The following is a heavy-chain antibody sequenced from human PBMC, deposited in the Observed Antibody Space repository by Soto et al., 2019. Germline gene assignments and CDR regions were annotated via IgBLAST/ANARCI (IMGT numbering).Heavy chain of an antibody. V-gene: IGHV3-73*02. CDR2: IRTKANSYAT. D-gene: IGHD4-17*01. J-gene: IGHJ6*02. Sequence: EVQLVESGGGLVQPGGSLKLSCAASEFTFSDSGMHWVRQASGKGLEWVGRIRTKANSYATDYAASVKGRFTISRDDSKNTTYLQMNSLKTEDTAVYYCTSNGDYVWGMDVWGQGTTVTVSS. CDR3: TSNGDYVWGMDV. CDR1: EFTFSDSG.